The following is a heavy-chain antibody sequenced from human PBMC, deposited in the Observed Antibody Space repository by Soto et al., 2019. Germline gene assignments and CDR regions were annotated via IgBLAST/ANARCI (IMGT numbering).Heavy chain of an antibody. J-gene: IGHJ4*02. D-gene: IGHD5-18*01. CDR1: EYSFNGYG. CDR2: IFPGDSET. Sequence: PGESLKISCQGSEYSFNGYGIAWVRQTPGKGLEWMGLIFPGDSETRYNPSFQGQVTISADKSIRTAYLQWNSLKASDTAIYYCARRKYSYGLGDWGQGTLVTVSS. V-gene: IGHV5-51*01. CDR3: ARRKYSYGLGD.